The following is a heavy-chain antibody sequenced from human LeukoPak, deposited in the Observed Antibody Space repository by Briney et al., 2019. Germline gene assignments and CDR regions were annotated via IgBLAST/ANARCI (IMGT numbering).Heavy chain of an antibody. D-gene: IGHD5/OR15-5a*01. CDR2: ISSSSLYI. V-gene: IGHV3-21*04. J-gene: IGHJ6*03. Sequence: GGSLRLSCAASGFTLSTYSLNWVRQAPGKGLEWVSSISSSSLYIYYADSVKGRFTISRDNAKNSLFLQMNSLRAEDTALYYCARVLLRGGYYYYYMDVWGKGTTVTVSS. CDR3: ARVLLRGGYYYYYMDV. CDR1: GFTLSTYS.